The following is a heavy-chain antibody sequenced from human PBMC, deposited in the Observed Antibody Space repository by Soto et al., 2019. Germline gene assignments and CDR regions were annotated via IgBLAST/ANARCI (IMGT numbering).Heavy chain of an antibody. CDR1: GFTFSSFA. CDR3: AKGYYDSSGYPRSDYGVDV. D-gene: IGHD3-22*01. V-gene: IGHV3-23*01. CDR2: ISGSGAST. J-gene: IGHJ6*02. Sequence: GGSLRLSCAASGFTFSSFAMSWVRQAPGKGLGWVSGISGSGASTYYADSVKGRFTISRDNSKNALYLQMSSLRAEDTAVYYCAKGYYDSSGYPRSDYGVDVWGQGTTVTVSS.